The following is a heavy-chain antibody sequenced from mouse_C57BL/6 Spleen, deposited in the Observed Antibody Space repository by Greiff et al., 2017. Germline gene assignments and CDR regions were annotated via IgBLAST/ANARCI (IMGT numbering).Heavy chain of an antibody. Sequence: QVQLQQSGAELARPGASVKLSCKASGYTFTSYGISWVKQRTGQGLEWIGELYPRSGNTYYNEKFKGKATLTADKSASTAYMELRSLRSEDSAVSVLSRWGIYDCYQYYFDYWGQGTTLTVSA. V-gene: IGHV1-81*01. J-gene: IGHJ2*01. CDR2: LYPRSGNT. CDR1: GYTFTSYG. CDR3: SRWGIYDCYQYYFDY. D-gene: IGHD2-3*01.